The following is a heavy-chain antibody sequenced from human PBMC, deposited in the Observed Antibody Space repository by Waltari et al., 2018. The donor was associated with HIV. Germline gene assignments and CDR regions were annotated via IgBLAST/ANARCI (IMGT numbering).Heavy chain of an antibody. V-gene: IGHV3-23*01. CDR2: ISGSGGST. D-gene: IGHD3-22*01. Sequence: EVQLLESGGGLVQPGGSLRLSCAASGFTLSSNAIRWVRQGHGKGLEWGSAISGSGGSTYYADSVKSRFTISRDNSKNTLYLQMNSLRAEDTAVYYCAKVGYDSSGYSLKNYFDYWGQGTLVTVSS. CDR1: GFTLSSNA. CDR3: AKVGYDSSGYSLKNYFDY. J-gene: IGHJ4*02.